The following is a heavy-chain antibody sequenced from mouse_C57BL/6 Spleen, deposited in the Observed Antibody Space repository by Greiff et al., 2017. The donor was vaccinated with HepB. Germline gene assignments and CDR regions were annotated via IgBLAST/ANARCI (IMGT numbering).Heavy chain of an antibody. D-gene: IGHD1-1*02. V-gene: IGHV5-12*01. CDR2: ISNGGGST. CDR1: GFTFSDYY. Sequence: EVMLVESGGGLVQPGGSLKLSCAASGFTFSDYYMYWVRQTPEKRLEWVAYISNGGGSTYYPDTVKGRFTISRDNAKNTLYLQMSRLKSEDTAMYYCARQGRDYGGYQGYFDYWGQGTTLTVSS. CDR3: ARQGRDYGGYQGYFDY. J-gene: IGHJ2*01.